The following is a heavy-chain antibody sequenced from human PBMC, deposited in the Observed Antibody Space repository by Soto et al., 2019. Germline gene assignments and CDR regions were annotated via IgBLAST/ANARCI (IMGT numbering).Heavy chain of an antibody. Sequence: QVQLVQSGPEVKKPGASVTVSCKASGNRFTSYAFSWVRQAPGQGLEWMGWISSYGGNTKYSQNGKGRITMTADTSPGTAYSDLGSRISADTAVYYCAFGHCSMTTCSKVAGSSFAFWGQGTLLIVSS. CDR2: ISSYGGNT. CDR3: AFGHCSMTTCSKVAGSSFAF. D-gene: IGHD2-2*03. CDR1: GNRFTSYA. J-gene: IGHJ4*02. V-gene: IGHV1-18*01.